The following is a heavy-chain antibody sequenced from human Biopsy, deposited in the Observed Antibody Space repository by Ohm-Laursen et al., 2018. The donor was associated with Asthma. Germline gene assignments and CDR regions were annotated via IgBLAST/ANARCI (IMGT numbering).Heavy chain of an antibody. Sequence: TLSLTCAVSGGSISNTNWWSWVRQSPGKGLEWLGEIFHSGSTNDNPSLKSRVTMSVDKSKNQFSLKLRSVTAADTAVYYCARHWDWGSFFDYWGQGTPVTVSS. CDR1: GGSISNTNW. J-gene: IGHJ4*02. D-gene: IGHD7-27*01. CDR2: IFHSGST. V-gene: IGHV4-4*02. CDR3: ARHWDWGSFFDY.